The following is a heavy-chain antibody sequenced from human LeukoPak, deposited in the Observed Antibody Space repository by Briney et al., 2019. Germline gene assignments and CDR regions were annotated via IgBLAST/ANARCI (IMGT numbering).Heavy chain of an antibody. Sequence: GALRISRSAAGIYFSTYCIHRVRQAPGKGMEWVAVMWYDGRNQNYADSVKGRFTISRDNSKNTLYLQMNNLRVDDTGVYYCAREYPYYFDYWGQGTLVTVSS. CDR2: MWYDGRNQ. CDR1: GIYFSTYC. CDR3: AREYPYYFDY. J-gene: IGHJ4*02. V-gene: IGHV3-33*08.